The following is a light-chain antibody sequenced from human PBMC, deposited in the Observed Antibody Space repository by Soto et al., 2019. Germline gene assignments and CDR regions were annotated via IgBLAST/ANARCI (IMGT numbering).Light chain of an antibody. CDR2: GAS. CDR1: QSVFSN. Sequence: EIVMTQSPATLSVSPGERATLSCRASQSVFSNLAWYQQKPGQAPRLLIYGASTRATGIPARFSGSGSGTDFTLIISSLQSEDFAVYYCQQYNNWPPYTFGQGTKLEIK. J-gene: IGKJ2*01. CDR3: QQYNNWPPYT. V-gene: IGKV3-15*01.